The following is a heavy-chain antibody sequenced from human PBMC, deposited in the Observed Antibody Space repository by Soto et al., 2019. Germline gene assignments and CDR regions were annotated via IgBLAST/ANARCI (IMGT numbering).Heavy chain of an antibody. CDR3: ARDIVVVPRGYNWFDP. V-gene: IGHV4-4*07. D-gene: IGHD2-2*01. CDR1: GGSISSYY. J-gene: IGHJ5*02. CDR2: IYTSGST. Sequence: SETLSLTCTVSGGSISSYYWSWIRQPAGKGLEWIGRIYTSGSTNYNPSLKSRVTMSVDTSKNQFSLKLSSVTAADTAVYYCARDIVVVPRGYNWFDPWGQGTLVTVS.